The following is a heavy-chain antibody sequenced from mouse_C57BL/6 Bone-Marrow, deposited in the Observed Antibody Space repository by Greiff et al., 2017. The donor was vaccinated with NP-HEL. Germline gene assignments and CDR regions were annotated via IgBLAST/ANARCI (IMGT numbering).Heavy chain of an antibody. CDR2: INPYNGDT. D-gene: IGHD1-1*01. Sequence: EVQLPQSGPELVKPGDSVKISCKASGYSFTGYFMNWVMQSHGKSLEWIGRINPYNGDTFYNQKFKGKATLTVDKSSSTAHMELRSLTSEDSAVYYCARATTVVARYFDVWGTGTTVTVSS. CDR3: ARATTVVARYFDV. J-gene: IGHJ1*03. V-gene: IGHV1-20*01. CDR1: GYSFTGYF.